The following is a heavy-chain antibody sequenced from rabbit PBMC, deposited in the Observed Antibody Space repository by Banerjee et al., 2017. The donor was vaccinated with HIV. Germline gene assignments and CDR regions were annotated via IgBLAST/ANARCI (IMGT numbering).Heavy chain of an antibody. CDR3: ARDLAGVVGWNFNL. V-gene: IGHV1S45*01. CDR2: IYTGSSGST. Sequence: QEQLVESGGGLVQPEGSLTVTCKASGLDFSSSYWICWVRQAPGKGLEWIACIYTGSSGSTYYARWAKGRFTISKPSSTTVTLQMTSLTAADTATYFCARDLAGVVGWNFNLWGQGTLVTVS. D-gene: IGHD4-1*01. J-gene: IGHJ4*01. CDR1: GLDFSSSYW.